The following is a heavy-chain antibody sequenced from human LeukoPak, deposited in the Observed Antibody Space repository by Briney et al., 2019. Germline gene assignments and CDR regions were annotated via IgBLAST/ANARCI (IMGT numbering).Heavy chain of an antibody. CDR1: GGSISSGGYY. CDR2: IYYSGST. Sequence: SQTPSLTCTVSGGSISSGGYYWSWIRQHPGKGLEWIGYIYYSGSTYYNPSLKSRVTISVDTSKNQFSLKLSSVTAADTAVYYCARAVKVVVITTGAFDIRGQGTMVTVSS. V-gene: IGHV4-31*03. CDR3: ARAVKVVVITTGAFDI. D-gene: IGHD3-22*01. J-gene: IGHJ3*02.